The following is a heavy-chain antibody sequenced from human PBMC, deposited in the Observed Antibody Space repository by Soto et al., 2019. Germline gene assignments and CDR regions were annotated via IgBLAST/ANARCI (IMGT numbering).Heavy chain of an antibody. CDR3: ARGGAYGSGSSYGMDV. V-gene: IGHV4-30-4*01. Sequence: SETLSLTCTVSGGSISSGDYYWSWIRQPPGKGLEWIGYIYYSGSTYYNPSLKSRVTISVDTSKNQFSLKLSSVTAADTAVYYCARGGAYGSGSSYGMDVWGPGPTVTVSS. CDR2: IYYSGST. CDR1: GGSISSGDYY. J-gene: IGHJ6*02. D-gene: IGHD3-10*01.